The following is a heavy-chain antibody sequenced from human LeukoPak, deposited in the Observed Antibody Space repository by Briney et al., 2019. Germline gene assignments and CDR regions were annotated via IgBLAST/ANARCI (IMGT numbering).Heavy chain of an antibody. D-gene: IGHD1-26*01. CDR2: INPSGGST. CDR3: ARVDSGSYYRLDY. Sequence: GASVKVSCKASGGTFSSYAISWVRQAPGQGLEWMGIINPSGGSTSYAQKFQGRVTMTRDMSTSTVYMELSSLRSEDTAVYYCARVDSGSYYRLDYWGQGTLVTVSS. J-gene: IGHJ4*02. CDR1: GGTFSSYA. V-gene: IGHV1-46*01.